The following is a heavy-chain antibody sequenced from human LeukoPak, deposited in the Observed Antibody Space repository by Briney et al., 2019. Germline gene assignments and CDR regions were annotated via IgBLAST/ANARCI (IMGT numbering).Heavy chain of an antibody. CDR1: GVSTSVYY. J-gene: IGHJ4*02. D-gene: IGHD1-26*01. Sequence: SETLSLTCTVSGVSTSVYYWSWIRQSAGKGLEWIGRISSSGNTNYNPSLKSRVTMSVDTSKNQISLKVTSVTAADTAMYYCASDRPHSASYYHYWGQGTLVTVSS. V-gene: IGHV4-4*07. CDR3: ASDRPHSASYYHY. CDR2: ISSSGNT.